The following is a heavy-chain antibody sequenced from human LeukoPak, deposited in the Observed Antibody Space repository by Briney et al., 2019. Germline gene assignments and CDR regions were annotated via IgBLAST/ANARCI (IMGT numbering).Heavy chain of an antibody. Sequence: GGSLRLSCAASGFTFSSYWMSWVRQAPGKGLEWVANIKQDGSEKYYGDSVKGRFTISRDNAKNSLYLQMNSLRAEDTAVYYCAREGDIVVVPAASYFDYWGQGTLVTVSS. D-gene: IGHD2-2*01. CDR1: GFTFSSYW. CDR2: IKQDGSEK. V-gene: IGHV3-7*01. J-gene: IGHJ4*02. CDR3: AREGDIVVVPAASYFDY.